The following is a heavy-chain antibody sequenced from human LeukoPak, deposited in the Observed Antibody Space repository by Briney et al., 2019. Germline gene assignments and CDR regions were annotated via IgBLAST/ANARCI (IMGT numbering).Heavy chain of an antibody. D-gene: IGHD6-13*01. CDR3: TKRTPEYSSSWCLDY. V-gene: IGHV3-23*01. Sequence: GGPLSLPCAPSGFTFSSNTMSGVRRARGRGRAWVSAIDGSGVTTFYADSVKGRFTISRDNSKNTLFLQMNSLRAEDTAIYYCTKRTPEYSSSWCLDYWGQGTLVTVSS. J-gene: IGHJ4*02. CDR2: IDGSGVTT. CDR1: GFTFSSNT.